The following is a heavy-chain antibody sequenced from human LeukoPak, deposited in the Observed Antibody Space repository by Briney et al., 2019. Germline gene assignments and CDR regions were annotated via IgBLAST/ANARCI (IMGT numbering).Heavy chain of an antibody. CDR2: IYYSGTI. V-gene: IGHV4-59*01. CDR3: ARGYYDSGGYLYYFDY. Sequence: SETLSLTCTVSGGSISSYYWSWIRQPPRKGLEWIGYIYYSGTITYNPSLRSRVTMSVDTSENQFSLNLSSVTAADTAVYYCARGYYDSGGYLYYFDYWGQGTLVTVSS. D-gene: IGHD3-22*01. J-gene: IGHJ4*02. CDR1: GGSISSYY.